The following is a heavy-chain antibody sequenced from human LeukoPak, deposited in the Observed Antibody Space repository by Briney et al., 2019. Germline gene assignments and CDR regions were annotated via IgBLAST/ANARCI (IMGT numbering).Heavy chain of an antibody. CDR3: ARDQDIVLISLIFDY. Sequence: GGSLRLSCAASGFNFANHAMSWVRQTPGKGLEWVSAISGGGDITYYADSVTGRFTISRDNSKNTLYLQMNSLRAEDTAVYYCARDQDIVLISLIFDYWGQGTLVTVSS. D-gene: IGHD2-8*01. J-gene: IGHJ4*02. V-gene: IGHV3-23*01. CDR1: GFNFANHA. CDR2: ISGGGDIT.